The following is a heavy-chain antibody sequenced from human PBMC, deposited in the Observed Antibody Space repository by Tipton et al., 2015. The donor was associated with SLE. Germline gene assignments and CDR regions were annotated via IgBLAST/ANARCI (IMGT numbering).Heavy chain of an antibody. CDR1: GGSITNYH. V-gene: IGHV4-4*07. D-gene: IGHD5/OR15-5a*01. CDR2: IQASGSP. CDR3: AREVNIVDDSDAFDI. J-gene: IGHJ3*02. Sequence: TLSLTCTVSGGSITNYHWSWIRQPAGEGLEWIGRIQASGSPTYNPSLKSRITMSLDTSKNQFSLKVTSLTAADTAVYYCAREVNIVDDSDAFDIWGQGTMVTVSP.